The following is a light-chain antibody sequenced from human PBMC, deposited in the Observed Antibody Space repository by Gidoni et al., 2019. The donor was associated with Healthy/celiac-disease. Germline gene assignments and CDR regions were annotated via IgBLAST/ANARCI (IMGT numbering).Light chain of an antibody. J-gene: IGKJ1*01. CDR1: QSVSSSY. CDR3: QQYGSSPPWT. V-gene: IGKV3-20*01. CDR2: GAS. Sequence: EIVLTQSPGTLSLSPGERATLSCRARQSVSSSYLAWYQQKPGQAPRLPIYGASSRATGTPDRFSGSGAGTDFTLTISRREPEDVAVYYCQQYGSSPPWTFGQGTKVEIK.